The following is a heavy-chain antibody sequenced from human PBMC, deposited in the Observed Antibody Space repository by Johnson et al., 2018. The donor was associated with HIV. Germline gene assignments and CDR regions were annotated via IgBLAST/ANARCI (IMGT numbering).Heavy chain of an antibody. J-gene: IGHJ3*02. CDR3: AREGGYSGYEGVCHTNDAVDI. V-gene: IGHV3-53*01. D-gene: IGHD5-12*01. CDR2: IYSGGST. CDR1: GFTVSSNY. Sequence: VQLVESGGGLIQPGGSLRLSCAASGFTVSSNYMSWVRQAPGKGLEWVSVIYSGGSTYYADSVKGRFTISRDNSKNTLYLQMNSLRAEDTAVYYCAREGGYSGYEGVCHTNDAVDIWGQGTMVTVSS.